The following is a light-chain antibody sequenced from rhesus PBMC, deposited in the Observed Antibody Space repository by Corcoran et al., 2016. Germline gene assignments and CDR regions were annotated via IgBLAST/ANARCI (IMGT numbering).Light chain of an antibody. CDR2: KAY. CDR1: QSISSW. Sequence: DIQMTQSPSSLSASVGDTVTITCRASQSISSWLDWYQQKPGKAPQLLIDKAYSLQRGVPSRFSGSGSGTDFTLTISRLQPEDFATYYCLQYSSSPFTFGPGTKLDIK. J-gene: IGKJ3*01. CDR3: LQYSSSPFT. V-gene: IGKV1-22*01.